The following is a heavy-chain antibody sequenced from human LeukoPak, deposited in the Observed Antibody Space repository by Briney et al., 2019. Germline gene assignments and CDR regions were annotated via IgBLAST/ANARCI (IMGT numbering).Heavy chain of an antibody. D-gene: IGHD3-22*01. J-gene: IGHJ4*02. CDR1: GFTFSSYS. CDR3: ASNTSPYYYDSSGYSN. V-gene: IGHV3-48*04. CDR2: ISSSSSSTI. Sequence: GGSLRLSCAASGFTFSSYSMNWVRQAPGKGLEWVSYISSSSSSTIYYADSVKGRFTISRDNAKNSLYLQMNSLRAEDTAVYYCASNTSPYYYDSSGYSNWGQGTLVTVSS.